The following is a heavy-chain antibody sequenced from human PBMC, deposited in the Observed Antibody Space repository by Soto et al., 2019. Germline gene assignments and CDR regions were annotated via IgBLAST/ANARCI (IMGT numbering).Heavy chain of an antibody. CDR3: ARSPYMGYQLLLGYFDP. V-gene: IGHV5-51*01. CDR1: GYSFTSYY. Sequence: YLKISCKGSGYSFTSYYIAWVRQTPGKGLEWMGVIYPADSDTTYSPSFQGQVTFSADKSISTAYLQWSSLKASETDMYYCARSPYMGYQLLLGYFDPWGQGTLVTVSS. J-gene: IGHJ5*02. D-gene: IGHD5-12*01. CDR2: IYPADSDT.